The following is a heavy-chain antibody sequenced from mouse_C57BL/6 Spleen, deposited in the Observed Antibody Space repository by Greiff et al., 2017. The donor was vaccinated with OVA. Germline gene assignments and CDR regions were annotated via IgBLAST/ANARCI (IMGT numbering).Heavy chain of an antibody. J-gene: IGHJ1*03. CDR2: INPSTGGT. Sequence: VQLQQSGPELVKPGASVKISCKASGYSFTGYYMNWVKQSPEKSLEWIGEINPSTGGTTYNQKFKAKATLTVDKSSSTAYMQLKGLATEDSAGYYCARSGSSYDWYFDVWGTGNTGTVSS. V-gene: IGHV1-42*01. CDR1: GYSFTGYY. D-gene: IGHD1-1*01. CDR3: ARSGSSYDWYFDV.